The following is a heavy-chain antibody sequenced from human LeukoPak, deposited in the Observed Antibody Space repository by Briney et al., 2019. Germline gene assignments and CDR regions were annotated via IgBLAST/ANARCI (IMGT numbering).Heavy chain of an antibody. CDR1: GYSFTNYW. J-gene: IGHJ4*02. Sequence: GESLTFFCTVCGYSFTNYWIGWVRHMTGKGLEWMGISYPGDSDTRYSPSFQGQVTISADKSISTAYLQWSSLKASDTARYYCARRHTSSWHFDYWGQGALVTVSS. CDR2: SYPGDSDT. V-gene: IGHV5-51*01. CDR3: ARRHTSSWHFDY. D-gene: IGHD6-13*01.